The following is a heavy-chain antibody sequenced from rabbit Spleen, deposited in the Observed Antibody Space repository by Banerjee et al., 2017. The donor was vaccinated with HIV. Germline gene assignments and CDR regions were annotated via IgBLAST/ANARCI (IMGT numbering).Heavy chain of an antibody. D-gene: IGHD2-1*01. V-gene: IGHV1S8*01. CDR1: GFDISKYG. Sequence: QEQLVESGGGLVQPGGSLKLSCTVSGFDISKYGVTWVRQAPGKGLEWIGYIDPIFGVSYYATWVNGRFTISSHDAQNTLYLQLNSLTAADTATYFCVRDLGYDDYSEKGYFNLWGPGTLVTVS. CDR2: IDPIFGVS. J-gene: IGHJ4*01. CDR3: VRDLGYDDYSEKGYFNL.